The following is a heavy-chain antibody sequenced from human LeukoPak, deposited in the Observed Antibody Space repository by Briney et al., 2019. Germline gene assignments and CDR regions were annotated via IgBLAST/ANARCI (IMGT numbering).Heavy chain of an antibody. V-gene: IGHV3-49*03. J-gene: IGHJ4*02. Sequence: GGSLRLSCTASGLNFGDYAMSWFRQAPGKGLEWVGFIKSIGYGGTTEYAASVKGRFTISRDDSKSLAYLQMNSLKSEDTAVYYCSRRGNSSSWYPFDYWGQGTLVTVSS. CDR3: SRRGNSSSWYPFDY. CDR2: IKSIGYGGTT. CDR1: GLNFGDYA. D-gene: IGHD6-13*01.